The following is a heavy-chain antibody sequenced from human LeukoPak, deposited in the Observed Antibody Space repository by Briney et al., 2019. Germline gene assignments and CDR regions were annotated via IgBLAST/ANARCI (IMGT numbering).Heavy chain of an antibody. CDR1: GDFITSGTYY. J-gene: IGHJ4*02. D-gene: IGHD4-17*01. CDR2: IYIGGST. CDR3: ATHYGDSYFGF. Sequence: SSQTLSLTCNVSGDFITSGTYYWNWIRQPAGKGLEWIGRIYIGGSTNYNPSLKSRVTISLDKSQNQFSLKLPSVTAADTAVYYCATHYGDSYFGFWGQGTLVTVSS. V-gene: IGHV4-61*02.